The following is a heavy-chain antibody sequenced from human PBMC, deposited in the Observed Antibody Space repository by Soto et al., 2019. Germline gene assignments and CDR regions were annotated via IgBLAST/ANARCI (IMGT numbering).Heavy chain of an antibody. CDR2: IFYSGST. D-gene: IGHD1-26*01. CDR3: ARRWGPTFDF. V-gene: IGHV4-59*01. Sequence: QVQLQESGPGLVKPSETLSLTCTVSGGSISSYYWSWIRQPPGKGLEWIGYIFYSGSTNYNPSLNGPVTISVDTPKTQFSLTLRSVTAADTAVYFCARRWGPTFDFWGQGTLVTVSS. J-gene: IGHJ4*02. CDR1: GGSISSYY.